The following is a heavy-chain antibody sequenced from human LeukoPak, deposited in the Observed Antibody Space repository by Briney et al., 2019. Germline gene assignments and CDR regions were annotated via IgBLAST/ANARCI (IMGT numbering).Heavy chain of an antibody. CDR1: GYTFTGYY. V-gene: IGHV1-2*02. D-gene: IGHD3-16*01. Sequence: GASVKVSCKASGYTFTGYYMHWVRQAPGQGLEWMGWINPNSGGTNYAQKFQGRVTMTRDTSISTAYMELSRLRPDDTAVYYCARDRGGGYYDYVWDGLGVRYYFDYWGQGTLVTVSS. CDR3: ARDRGGGYYDYVWDGLGVRYYFDY. CDR2: INPNSGGT. J-gene: IGHJ4*02.